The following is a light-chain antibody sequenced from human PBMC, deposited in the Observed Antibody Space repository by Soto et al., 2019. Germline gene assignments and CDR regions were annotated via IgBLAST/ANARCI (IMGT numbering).Light chain of an antibody. V-gene: IGKV3-15*01. Sequence: EIVMTQSPATLSVSPGERATLSCRASQSVSSNLAWYQQKPGQAPRLLIYGASTRATGIPGRFSGSGSGTEFTLTISSLQSEDFAVYYYQQYNNWPLTFGGGTKVEIK. CDR1: QSVSSN. J-gene: IGKJ4*01. CDR2: GAS. CDR3: QQYNNWPLT.